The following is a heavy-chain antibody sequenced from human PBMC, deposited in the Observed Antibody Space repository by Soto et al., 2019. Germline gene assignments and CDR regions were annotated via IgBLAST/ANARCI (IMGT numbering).Heavy chain of an antibody. Sequence: PSETLSLTCTVSGGSVNSGGYHWSWIRQHPGKGLEWIGDIYYSGSTYYNPSLKSPVTISIDTATNHFSLHFSALTAADTAVYYCARAPIPNWNYYGMDVWGQGTTVTVSS. CDR2: IYYSGST. CDR1: GGSVNSGGYH. D-gene: IGHD1-1*01. J-gene: IGHJ6*02. V-gene: IGHV4-31*01. CDR3: ARAPIPNWNYYGMDV.